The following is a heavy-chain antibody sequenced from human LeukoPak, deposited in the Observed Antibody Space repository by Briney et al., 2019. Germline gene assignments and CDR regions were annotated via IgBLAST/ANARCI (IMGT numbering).Heavy chain of an antibody. CDR2: INWNGGST. D-gene: IGHD3-3*01. J-gene: IGHJ4*02. CDR1: GFTSDDYG. V-gene: IGHV3-20*04. CDR3: TRDFGRSSYYFDF. Sequence: GGSLRLSCAASGFTSDDYGMSWVRQAPGKGLEWVSGINWNGGSTGYADSVKGRFTISRDNAKNSLYLQMNRLRVEDTAVYYCTRDFGRSSYYFDFWGQGTLVTVSS.